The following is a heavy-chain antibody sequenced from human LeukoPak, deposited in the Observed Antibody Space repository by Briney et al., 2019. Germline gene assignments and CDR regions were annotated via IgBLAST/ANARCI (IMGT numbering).Heavy chain of an antibody. V-gene: IGHV4-59*01. D-gene: IGHD4-11*01. Sequence: SETLSLTCTVSGGSISSYYWSWIRQPPGKGLEWIGYIYYSGSTNYNPSLKSRVTISVDTSKNQFSLKLSSVTAADTAVYYCARVLRDYSNYGRIDYWGQGTLVTGSS. CDR3: ARVLRDYSNYGRIDY. J-gene: IGHJ4*02. CDR1: GGSISSYY. CDR2: IYYSGST.